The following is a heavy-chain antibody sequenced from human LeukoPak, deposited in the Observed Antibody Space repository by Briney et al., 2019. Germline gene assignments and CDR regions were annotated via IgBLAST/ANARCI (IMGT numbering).Heavy chain of an antibody. Sequence: SETLSLTCTVSGGSISTYYWSWIRQPPGKGLEWIGFIHHNDNTKYNPSLESRVTISVDTSKNQFSLRLSSVTAADTAVYYCARLWDYYGSGSVDYWGQGTLVTVSS. J-gene: IGHJ4*02. D-gene: IGHD3-10*01. CDR2: IHHNDNT. V-gene: IGHV4-59*08. CDR1: GGSISTYY. CDR3: ARLWDYYGSGSVDY.